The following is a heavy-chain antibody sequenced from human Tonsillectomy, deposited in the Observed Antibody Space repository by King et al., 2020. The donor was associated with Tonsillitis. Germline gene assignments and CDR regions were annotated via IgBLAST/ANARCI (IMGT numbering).Heavy chain of an antibody. Sequence: VQLVESGGGVVQPGTSLRLSCAASGFTFSNFAMHWVRQAPGMGLEWLTLISFDGTNIHSADSVKGRFTVSRDNSKNTLYLQMHSLRTEDTAIYYCARQREVYGSGSDALAYWGQGTPVTVSS. CDR2: ISFDGTNI. V-gene: IGHV3-30-3*01. D-gene: IGHD3-10*01. J-gene: IGHJ4*02. CDR1: GFTFSNFA. CDR3: ARQREVYGSGSDALAY.